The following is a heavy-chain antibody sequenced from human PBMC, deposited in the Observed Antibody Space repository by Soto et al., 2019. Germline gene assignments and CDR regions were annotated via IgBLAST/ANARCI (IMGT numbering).Heavy chain of an antibody. Sequence: ASVNVSCQASGYTFTGYYMHWVRQAPGQGLEWMGWINPNSGGTNYAQKFQGWVTMTRDTSISTAYMELSRLRSDDTAVYYCARAAGYSSSLFDYWGQGTLVTVS. V-gene: IGHV1-2*04. CDR2: INPNSGGT. D-gene: IGHD6-13*01. CDR3: ARAAGYSSSLFDY. J-gene: IGHJ4*02. CDR1: GYTFTGYY.